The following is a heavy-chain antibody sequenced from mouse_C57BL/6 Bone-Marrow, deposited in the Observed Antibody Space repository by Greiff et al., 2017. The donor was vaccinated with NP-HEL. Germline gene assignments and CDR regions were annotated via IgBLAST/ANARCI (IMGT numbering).Heavy chain of an antibody. V-gene: IGHV5-9-1*02. Sequence: EVMLVESGEGLVKPGGSLKLSCAASGFTFSSYAMSWVRQTPEKRLEWVAYISSGGDYIYYADTVKGRFTISRDNSRNTLYLQMSSLKSEDAAMCYCTSGRGYWFAYWGQGTLVTVSA. CDR2: ISSGGDYI. CDR1: GFTFSSYA. J-gene: IGHJ3*01. D-gene: IGHD2-2*01. CDR3: TSGRGYWFAY.